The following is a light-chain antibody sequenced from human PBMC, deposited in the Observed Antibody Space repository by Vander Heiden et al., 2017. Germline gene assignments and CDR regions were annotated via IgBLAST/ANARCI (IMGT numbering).Light chain of an antibody. J-gene: IGKJ1*01. V-gene: IGKV3-20*01. CDR1: QRLSSCY. Sequence: EIVLTQPPGTLSLSPGERATLSCRASQRLSSCYLAWYQQNPGQAPRLLIYGAYSRATGIPDRFSGSGSGTDFTLTISRLEPQDFAVYYCQQYGSSHTWTFGQGTKVEIK. CDR2: GAY. CDR3: QQYGSSHTWT.